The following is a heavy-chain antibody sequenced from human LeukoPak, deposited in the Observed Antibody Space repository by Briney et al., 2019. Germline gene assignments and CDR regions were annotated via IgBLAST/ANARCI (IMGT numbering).Heavy chain of an antibody. CDR2: IYSGGST. CDR1: GFTVSINY. Sequence: PGGSLRLSCAASGFTVSINYMSWVRQAPGKGLEWVSIIYSGGSTYFADSVKGRFTISRDNSKNTLYLQMNSLRAEDTALYYCARVPVASWIQLDSWGQGTLVTVSS. CDR3: ARVPVASWIQLDS. J-gene: IGHJ4*02. V-gene: IGHV3-53*01. D-gene: IGHD6-13*01.